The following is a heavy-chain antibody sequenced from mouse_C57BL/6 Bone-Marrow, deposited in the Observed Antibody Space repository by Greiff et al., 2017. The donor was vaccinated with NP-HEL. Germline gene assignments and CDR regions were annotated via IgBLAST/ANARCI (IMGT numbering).Heavy chain of an antibody. CDR3: ARDPYGYFDY. V-gene: IGHV7-1*01. CDR2: SRNKANDYTT. CDR1: GFTFSDFY. Sequence: EVKVVESGGGLVQSGRSLRLSCATSGFTFSDFYMEWVRQAPGKGLEWIAASRNKANDYTTEYSASVKGRFIVSRDTSQSILYLQMNALRAEDTAIYYCARDPYGYFDYWGQGTTLTVSS. J-gene: IGHJ2*01. D-gene: IGHD1-1*02.